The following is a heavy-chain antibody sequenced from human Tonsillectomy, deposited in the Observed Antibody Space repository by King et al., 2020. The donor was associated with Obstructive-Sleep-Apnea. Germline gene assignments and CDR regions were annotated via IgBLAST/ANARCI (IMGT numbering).Heavy chain of an antibody. J-gene: IGHJ4*02. V-gene: IGHV4-34*01. Sequence: VQLQQWGAGLLKPSETLSLTCAVYGGSFSGYYWSCIRQPPGKGLEWIGEFNHSGSTNYNPSLKSRVTISVDTSKNQFSLRLSSVTAADTAVYYCARGPVGYDFWSGYYYYFDYWGQGTLVTVSS. CDR3: ARGPVGYDFWSGYYYYFDY. CDR1: GGSFSGYY. D-gene: IGHD3-3*01. CDR2: FNHSGST.